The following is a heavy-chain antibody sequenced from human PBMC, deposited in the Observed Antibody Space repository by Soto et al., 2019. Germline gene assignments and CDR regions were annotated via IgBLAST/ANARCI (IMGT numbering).Heavy chain of an antibody. D-gene: IGHD5-12*01. CDR3: ARDSPIGSTFIGYDAIDY. V-gene: IGHV1-69*08. Sequence: QVQLVQSGAEVKKPGSSVKVSCKASGGPFSNDIITWVRQAPGQGLEWMGRIIPLLSTSTYAQKSQGRLTITADRSTGTAYMELNNLRSEDTAVYYCARDSPIGSTFIGYDAIDYWGQGTRITVSS. CDR2: IIPLLSTS. J-gene: IGHJ4*02. CDR1: GGPFSNDI.